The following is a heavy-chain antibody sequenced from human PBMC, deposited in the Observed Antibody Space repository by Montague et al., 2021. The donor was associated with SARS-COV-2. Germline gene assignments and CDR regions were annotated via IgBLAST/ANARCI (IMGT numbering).Heavy chain of an antibody. Sequence: SETLSLTCAVSGGSFSRYYWSWIRQPPGKGLEWIGEISQSGNTKYNPSLQSRVSISLDTSRNQFSLKVCSVTAADTAIYYCARLGDGIVPSPILGLGPYYSFYYMDVWGKGTTVTVSS. CDR2: ISQSGNT. CDR3: ARLGDGIVPSPILGLGPYYSFYYMDV. J-gene: IGHJ6*03. V-gene: IGHV4-34*01. CDR1: GGSFSRYY. D-gene: IGHD2-2*02.